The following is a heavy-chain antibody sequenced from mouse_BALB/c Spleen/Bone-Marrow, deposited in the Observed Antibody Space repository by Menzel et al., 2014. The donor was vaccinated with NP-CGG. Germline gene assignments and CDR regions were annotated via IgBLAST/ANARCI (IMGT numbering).Heavy chain of an antibody. J-gene: IGHJ1*01. V-gene: IGHV14-3*02. Sequence: VQLQQSGAELVKPGASVKLSCTASGFNIKDTYMHWVKQRPEQGLEWIGRIDPANGNTRYDPKFQGKVTITADTSSNTAYLQLSSLTSEDTAVYYCARGYGSSYGTGYFDVWGAGTTVTVSS. CDR2: IDPANGNT. CDR1: GFNIKDTY. CDR3: ARGYGSSYGTGYFDV. D-gene: IGHD1-1*01.